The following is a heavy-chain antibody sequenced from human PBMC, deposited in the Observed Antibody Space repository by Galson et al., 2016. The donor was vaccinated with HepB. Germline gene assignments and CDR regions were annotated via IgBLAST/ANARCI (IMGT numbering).Heavy chain of an antibody. J-gene: IGHJ4*02. CDR3: ANVAYGAETYYNGGGLYFDF. D-gene: IGHD3-10*01. CDR1: GFTFSIYV. V-gene: IGHV3-23*01. CDR2: VSGSGNIT. Sequence: SLRLSCAASGFTFSIYVMSWVRQAPGKGLEWVSAVSGSGNITYYADSVKGRFTISRDNSKNTLYLQMNSLRAEDTAVYYWANVAYGAETYYNGGGLYFDFWCQGTRVTVSS.